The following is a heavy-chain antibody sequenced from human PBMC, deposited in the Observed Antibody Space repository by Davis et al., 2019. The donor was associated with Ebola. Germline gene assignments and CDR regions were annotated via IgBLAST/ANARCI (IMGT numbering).Heavy chain of an antibody. Sequence: AASVKVSCKASGYTFNLYGISWVRQAPGQGLEWMGWISAYNGNTNYAQRLQGRVTMTTDTSTSTAYMELRSLRSDDTAVYYCARSRHLLRKLLFIERGFDPWGQGTLVTVSS. CDR3: ARSRHLLRKLLFIERGFDP. CDR1: GYTFNLYG. D-gene: IGHD2-15*01. J-gene: IGHJ5*02. CDR2: ISAYNGNT. V-gene: IGHV1-18*04.